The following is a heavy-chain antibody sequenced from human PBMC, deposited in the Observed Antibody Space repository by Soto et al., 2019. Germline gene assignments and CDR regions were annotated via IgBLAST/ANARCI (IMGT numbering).Heavy chain of an antibody. V-gene: IGHV3-23*01. D-gene: IGHD3-10*01. CDR2: ISGSGGSR. Sequence: PSETLSLTCTVSGGSISSYYWSWVRQAPGKGLECVSIISGSGGSRYYADSVKGRFTISRDNSKNALYLQMNSLRAEDTAVYYCAKASGPHHFDYWGQGTLVTVSS. CDR3: AKASGPHHFDY. J-gene: IGHJ4*02. CDR1: GGSISSYY.